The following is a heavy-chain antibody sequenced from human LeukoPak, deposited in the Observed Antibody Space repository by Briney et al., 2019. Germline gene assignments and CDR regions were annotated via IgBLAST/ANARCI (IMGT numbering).Heavy chain of an antibody. Sequence: AGGSLRLSCAASGFTFSSYPLHWVRQAPGRGLEWVTLISYDGSKIYYADSVKGRFTISRDNSKNTLYLQMNSLRAVDTAVYYCAKDLGLPITMVRGVIPTWFDPWGQGTLVTVSS. D-gene: IGHD3-10*01. J-gene: IGHJ5*02. V-gene: IGHV3-30-3*01. CDR2: ISYDGSKI. CDR3: AKDLGLPITMVRGVIPTWFDP. CDR1: GFTFSSYP.